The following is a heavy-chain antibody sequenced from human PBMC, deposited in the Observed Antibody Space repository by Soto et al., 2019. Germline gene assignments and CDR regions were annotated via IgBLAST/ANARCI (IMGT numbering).Heavy chain of an antibody. V-gene: IGHV4-39*01. J-gene: IGHJ3*02. CDR2: IYYSGST. CDR3: ARRTRLLVYAIDYRLSEAFEM. CDR1: GGSISSSSYY. D-gene: IGHD2-8*01. Sequence: PSETLSLTCTVSGGSISSSSYYWGWIRQPPGKGLEWIGSIYYSGSTYYNPSLQSRVTISVDTSKNQFSLKLSSVTAADTAVYYCARRTRLLVYAIDYRLSEAFEMWGQATMVTVSS.